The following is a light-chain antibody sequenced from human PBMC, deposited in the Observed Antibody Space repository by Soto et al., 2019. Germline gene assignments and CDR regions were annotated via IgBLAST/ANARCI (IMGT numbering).Light chain of an antibody. CDR3: QQYKNWPPLT. V-gene: IGKV3-15*01. Sequence: EIVMTQSRATLSVSPGERATLSCRASQSVSSNLAWYQQKPGQAPRLLIYGAFTRATGIPARFSGSGSGTEFTLTFSSLQSEDFAIYYCQQYKNWPPLTFGGGTKVEIK. J-gene: IGKJ4*01. CDR1: QSVSSN. CDR2: GAF.